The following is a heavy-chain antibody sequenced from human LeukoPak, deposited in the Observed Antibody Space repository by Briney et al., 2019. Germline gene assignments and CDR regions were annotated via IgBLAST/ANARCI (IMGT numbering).Heavy chain of an antibody. Sequence: GGSLRLSCVASDFTFSRYSMVWVRQAPGKGLEWVSYISGQGSTLYYADSVQGRFTISRDNAMNSLFLQMNSLRVEDTAVYYCARDWSYGGTFEYWGQGTLVTVS. J-gene: IGHJ4*02. CDR3: ARDWSYGGTFEY. V-gene: IGHV3-48*01. CDR1: DFTFSRYS. CDR2: ISGQGSTL. D-gene: IGHD3-10*01.